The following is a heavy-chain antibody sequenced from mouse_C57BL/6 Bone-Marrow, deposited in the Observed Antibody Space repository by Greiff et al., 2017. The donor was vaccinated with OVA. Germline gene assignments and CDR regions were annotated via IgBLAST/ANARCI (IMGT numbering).Heavy chain of an antibody. J-gene: IGHJ1*03. CDR3: TPHYYGSSYWYFDV. CDR1: GFNIKDDY. D-gene: IGHD1-1*01. CDR2: IEPENGDT. V-gene: IGHV14-4*01. Sequence: VQLQQSGAELVRPGASVKLSCTASGFNIKDDYMHWVKQRPEQGLEWIGWIEPENGDTEYASKFQGKATITADTSSNTAYLQLSSLTSEDTAVYYCTPHYYGSSYWYFDVWGTGTTVTVSS.